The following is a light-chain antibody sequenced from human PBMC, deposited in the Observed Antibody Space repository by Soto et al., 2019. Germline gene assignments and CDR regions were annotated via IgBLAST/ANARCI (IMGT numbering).Light chain of an antibody. V-gene: IGLV2-14*01. CDR2: EVS. CDR3: SSYSSTWV. Sequence: QSALTQPASVSGSPGQSITISCTGTSSDVGGYNYVSWYQQHPGKAPKLMIYEVSNRPSGISNRFSGSKSGNTASLTISGLQAEDEAHYYCSSYSSTWVFGGGTKLTVL. J-gene: IGLJ3*02. CDR1: SSDVGGYNY.